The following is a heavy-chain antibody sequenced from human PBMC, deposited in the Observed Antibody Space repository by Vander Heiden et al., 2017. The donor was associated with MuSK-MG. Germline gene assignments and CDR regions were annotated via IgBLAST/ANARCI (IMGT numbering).Heavy chain of an antibody. D-gene: IGHD5-12*01. CDR2: IYDSGST. V-gene: IGHV4-59*08. Sequence: QVQLQESGPSLVKPSETLSLTCTVSGGSITSYYWSWIRQPPGKGREWIGYIYDSGSTNYNPSHKSRVTISVETSKNQFSLKLSSVTAADTAVYYCARRLPVEMATIYYYYYGMDVWGQGTTVTVSS. CDR3: ARRLPVEMATIYYYYYGMDV. J-gene: IGHJ6*02. CDR1: GGSITSYY.